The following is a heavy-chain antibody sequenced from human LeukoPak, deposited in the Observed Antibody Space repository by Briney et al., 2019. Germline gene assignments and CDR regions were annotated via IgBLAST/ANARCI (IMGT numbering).Heavy chain of an antibody. CDR2: ISGSGGTI. CDR1: GFTFSDHY. Sequence: PGGSLRLSCAASGFTFSDHYMSWIRQIPGKGLEWVSYISGSGGTISYADSVKGRFTISRDNAKNSLYLQMNSLRAEDTAVYYCARDRSSSFERIPRWGQGTLVTVSS. V-gene: IGHV3-11*01. J-gene: IGHJ4*02. CDR3: ARDRSSSFERIPR. D-gene: IGHD2-2*01.